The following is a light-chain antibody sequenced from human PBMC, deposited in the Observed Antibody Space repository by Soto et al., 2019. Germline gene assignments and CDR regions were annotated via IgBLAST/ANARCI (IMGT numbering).Light chain of an antibody. Sequence: DLQMTQSPSSLSASVGDRVTITCRASQSISSYLNWYQQKPGKAPKHLIYAASSLQSGVPSRFSGSGSGTDFTLTISSLQPEDFATYYCQQSYSTLLTFGGGTKVEIK. V-gene: IGKV1-39*01. J-gene: IGKJ4*01. CDR2: AAS. CDR3: QQSYSTLLT. CDR1: QSISSY.